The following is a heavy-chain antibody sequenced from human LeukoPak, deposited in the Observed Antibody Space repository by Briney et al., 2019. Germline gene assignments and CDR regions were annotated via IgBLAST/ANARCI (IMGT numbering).Heavy chain of an antibody. J-gene: IGHJ4*02. V-gene: IGHV1-2*02. CDR2: INPSIGGT. CDR1: GYTFTGYY. Sequence: GASVKVSCKASGYTFTGYYIHWVRQAPGQGLEWMGWINPSIGGTNYAQKFQGRVTMTRDTSISTTYMELSRLRSDDTAVYYCARGGDSDYEVDYWGQGTLVTVSS. CDR3: ARGGDSDYEVDY. D-gene: IGHD5-12*01.